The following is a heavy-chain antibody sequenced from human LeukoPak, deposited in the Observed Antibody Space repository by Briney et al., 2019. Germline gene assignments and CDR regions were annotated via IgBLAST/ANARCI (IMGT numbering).Heavy chain of an antibody. V-gene: IGHV1-24*01. CDR3: ATRYNVWGRYRVFYFDY. J-gene: IGHJ4*02. CDR2: FDPEDGET. Sequence: ASVKVSCKVSGYTLTELSMHWVRQAPGKGLEWRGGFDPEDGETIYAQKFQGRVTMTQDTSTDTAYMELSSLRSEDTALYYCATRYNVWGRYRVFYFDYWGQGTLVTVSS. D-gene: IGHD3-16*02. CDR1: GYTLTELS.